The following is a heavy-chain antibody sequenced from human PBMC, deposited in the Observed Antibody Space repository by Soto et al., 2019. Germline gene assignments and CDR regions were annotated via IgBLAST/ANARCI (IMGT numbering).Heavy chain of an antibody. D-gene: IGHD3-10*01. J-gene: IGHJ5*02. V-gene: IGHV4-59*01. Sequence: SETLSLTCTVSGGSISSYYWSWIRPTPGKGLEWIGYIYYSGSTNYNPSLKSRVTISVDTSKNQFSLKLSSVTAADTAVYYCARDYYGSGSYRFDPWGQGTLVTVSS. CDR2: IYYSGST. CDR3: ARDYYGSGSYRFDP. CDR1: GGSISSYY.